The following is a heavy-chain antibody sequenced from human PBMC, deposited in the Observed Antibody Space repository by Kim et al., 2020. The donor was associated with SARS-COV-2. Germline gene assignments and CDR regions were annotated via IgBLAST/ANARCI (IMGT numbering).Heavy chain of an antibody. Sequence: GGSLRLSCAASGFTFSSYEMNWVRQAPGKGLEWVSYISSSGSTIYYADSVKGRFTISRDNAKNSLYLQMNSLRAEDTAVYYCARPLSAWGSGSYLRSSYLSLGYWGQGTLVTVSS. CDR2: ISSSGSTI. CDR1: GFTFSSYE. D-gene: IGHD3-10*01. V-gene: IGHV3-48*03. J-gene: IGHJ4*02. CDR3: ARPLSAWGSGSYLRSSYLSLGY.